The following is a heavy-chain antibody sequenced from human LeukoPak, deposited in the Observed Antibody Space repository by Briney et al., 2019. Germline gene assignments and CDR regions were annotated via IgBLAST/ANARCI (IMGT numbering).Heavy chain of an antibody. CDR3: ARDNYDSRGYYRRDAFDI. CDR1: GFTFSSYD. V-gene: IGHV3-48*03. Sequence: GGSLRLSCAASGFTFSSYDMNWVRQAPGKGLEWVSYISSSGSTIYYADSVKGRFTISRDNAKNSLYLQMNSLRAEDTAVYYCARDNYDSRGYYRRDAFDIWGQGTMVTVSS. J-gene: IGHJ3*02. CDR2: ISSSGSTI. D-gene: IGHD3-22*01.